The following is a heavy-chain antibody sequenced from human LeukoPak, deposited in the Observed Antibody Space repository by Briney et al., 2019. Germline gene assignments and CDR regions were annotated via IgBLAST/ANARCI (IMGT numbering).Heavy chain of an antibody. J-gene: IGHJ6*03. V-gene: IGHV3-30*02. CDR2: IRYDGSNK. CDR3: AKDGLIAAAGTYYYYMDV. CDR1: GFTFSSYG. Sequence: GGSLRLSCAASGFTFSSYGMHWVRQAPGKVLEWVAFIRYDGSNKYYADSVKGRFTISRDNSKNTLYLQMNSLRAEDTAVYYCAKDGLIAAAGTYYYYMDVWGKGTTVTVSS. D-gene: IGHD6-13*01.